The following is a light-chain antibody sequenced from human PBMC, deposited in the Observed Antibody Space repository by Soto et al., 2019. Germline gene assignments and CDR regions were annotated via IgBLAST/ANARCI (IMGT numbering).Light chain of an antibody. Sequence: QSALTQPASVSGSPGQSITISCTGTSDDVGTYNLVSWYQQSPGKAPKVLIYEDTKRPSGVSNRFSGSKSGNTASLTISGLQAEDESSYYCCSYAGSHTLMLGGGTKLTFL. J-gene: IGLJ2*01. CDR1: SDDVGTYNL. CDR3: CSYAGSHTLM. CDR2: EDT. V-gene: IGLV2-23*01.